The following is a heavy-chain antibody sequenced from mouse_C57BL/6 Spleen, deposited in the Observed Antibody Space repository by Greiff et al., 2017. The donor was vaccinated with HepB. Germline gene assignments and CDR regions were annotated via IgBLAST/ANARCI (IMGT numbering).Heavy chain of an antibody. CDR2: FHPYNDDT. V-gene: IGHV1-47*01. CDR1: GYTFTTYP. Sequence: QVQLQQPGAELVKPGASVKMSCKASGYTFTTYPIEWMKQNHGKSLEWIGNFHPYNDDTKYNEKFKGKATLTVEKSSSTVYLELSRLTSDDSAVYYCAIIYYDYDDGFAYWGQGTLVTVSA. D-gene: IGHD2-4*01. J-gene: IGHJ3*01. CDR3: AIIYYDYDDGFAY.